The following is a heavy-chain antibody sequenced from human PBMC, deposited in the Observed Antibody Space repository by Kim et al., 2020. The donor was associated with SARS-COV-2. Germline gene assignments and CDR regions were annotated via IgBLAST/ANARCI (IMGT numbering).Heavy chain of an antibody. CDR1: GFAFRNFD. V-gene: IGHV3-23*01. J-gene: IGHJ4*02. CDR3: DAADF. Sequence: GGSLRLSCAASGFAFRNFDMGWVRQAPGKGLEWVSTISASGESKFYLDSVKGRFSISRDNSRNSLFLQMNSLRGEDTAIYYCDAADFWGQGTLVTVSS. CDR2: ISASGESK.